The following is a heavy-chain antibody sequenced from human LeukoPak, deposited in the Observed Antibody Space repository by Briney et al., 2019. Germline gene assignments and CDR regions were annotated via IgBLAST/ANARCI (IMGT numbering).Heavy chain of an antibody. V-gene: IGHV4-34*01. CDR1: GGSFSGYY. Sequence: SETLSLTCAVYGGSFSGYYWSWIRQPPGKGLEWIGEINHSGSTNYNPPLKSRVTISVDTSKNQFSLKLSSVTAADTAVYYCATFYLVARGFDYWGQGTLVTVSS. CDR2: INHSGST. CDR3: ATFYLVARGFDY. D-gene: IGHD2/OR15-2a*01. J-gene: IGHJ4*02.